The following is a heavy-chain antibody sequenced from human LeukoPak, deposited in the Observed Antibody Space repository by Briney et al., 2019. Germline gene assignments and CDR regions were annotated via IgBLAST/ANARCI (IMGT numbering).Heavy chain of an antibody. Sequence: SETLSLPCTVSGVSISSYYWSWLRQPPGKGLEWIGYIYYSGSTNYNPSLKSRVTISVDTSKNQFSLKLSSVTAADTAVYYCARSSTWGYYYYGMDVWGQGTTVTVSS. J-gene: IGHJ6*02. CDR3: ARSSTWGYYYYGMDV. CDR1: GVSISSYY. V-gene: IGHV4-59*01. CDR2: IYYSGST. D-gene: IGHD2-2*01.